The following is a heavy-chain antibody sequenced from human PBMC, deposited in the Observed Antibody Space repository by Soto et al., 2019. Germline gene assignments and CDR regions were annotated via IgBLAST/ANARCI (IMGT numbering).Heavy chain of an antibody. J-gene: IGHJ6*02. D-gene: IGHD4-17*01. CDR3: AKKPDGDYCVVCMDV. Sequence: EVQLLESGGGLVQPGGSLRLSCAASGFTFSSYAMSWVRQAPGKGLEWVSAISGSGGSTYYADSVKGRFTISRDNSKNTQYLQMNSLRAEDTAVYYCAKKPDGDYCVVCMDVWGQGTTVTVAS. CDR1: GFTFSSYA. CDR2: ISGSGGST. V-gene: IGHV3-23*01.